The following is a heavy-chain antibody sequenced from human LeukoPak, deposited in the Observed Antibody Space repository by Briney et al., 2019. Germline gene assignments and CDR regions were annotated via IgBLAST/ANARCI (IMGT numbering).Heavy chain of an antibody. CDR1: GFTFNNNA. CDR2: INGGGDAT. D-gene: IGHD2-2*01. Sequence: PGGSLRLSCATSGFTFNNNAMSWVRQAPGKGLEWVSAINGGGDATEYADSAKGRFTISRDNSKNTLYLQMNSLRPDDTAVYYCARCTASCYANAFDVWGQGTLLTVSS. V-gene: IGHV3-23*01. CDR3: ARCTASCYANAFDV. J-gene: IGHJ3*01.